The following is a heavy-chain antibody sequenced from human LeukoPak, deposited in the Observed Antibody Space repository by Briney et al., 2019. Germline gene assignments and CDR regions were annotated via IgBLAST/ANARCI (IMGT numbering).Heavy chain of an antibody. CDR1: GGSISSYY. D-gene: IGHD6-13*01. V-gene: IGHV4-4*07. CDR3: ARATGYSSSWPETNWFDP. CDR2: IYTSGST. Sequence: SETLSLTCTVSGGSISSYYWSWIRQPAGKGLEWIGRIYTSGSTNYNPSLKSRVTMPVDTSKNQFSLKLSSVTAADTAVYYCARATGYSSSWPETNWFDPWGQGTLVTVSS. J-gene: IGHJ5*02.